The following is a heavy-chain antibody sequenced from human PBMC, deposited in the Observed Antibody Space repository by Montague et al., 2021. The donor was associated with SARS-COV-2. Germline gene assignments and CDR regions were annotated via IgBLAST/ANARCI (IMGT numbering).Heavy chain of an antibody. J-gene: IGHJ4*02. Sequence: SETLSPTCTVSGGSITSTNSYWAWIRQPPGKGLEWIGSISFSWSTLHXPSLKSRVTMSVDTSMNQFSLRLSTVTAADTALYYCARQNHGRGWYEISFDYWGQCTLVTGS. CDR2: ISFSWST. CDR1: GGSITSTNSY. CDR3: ARQNHGRGWYEISFDY. D-gene: IGHD6-19*01. V-gene: IGHV4-39*01.